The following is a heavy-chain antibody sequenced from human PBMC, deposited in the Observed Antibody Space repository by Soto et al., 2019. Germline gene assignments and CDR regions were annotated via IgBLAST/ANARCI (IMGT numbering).Heavy chain of an antibody. CDR2: MNPNSGNT. D-gene: IGHD2-15*01. V-gene: IGHV1-8*01. Sequence: ASVKVSFKASGYTFTSYDINWVRQATGQGLEWMGWMNPNSGNTGYAQKFQGRVTMTRNTSISTAYMELSSLRSEDTAVYYCARIGSGNVVTVAGRYYYYYYMDVWGKGTTVTVSS. CDR1: GYTFTSYD. CDR3: ARIGSGNVVTVAGRYYYYYYMDV. J-gene: IGHJ6*03.